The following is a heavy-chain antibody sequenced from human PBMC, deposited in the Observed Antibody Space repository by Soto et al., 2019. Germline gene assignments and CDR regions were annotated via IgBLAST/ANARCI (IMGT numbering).Heavy chain of an antibody. D-gene: IGHD3-22*01. V-gene: IGHV4-34*01. J-gene: IGHJ6*02. CDR3: ARDATLKSYDRHYYYYYGMDV. CDR1: GGSFSGFY. Sequence: SETLSLTCAVYGGSFSGFYWSWIRQPPGKGLEWIGEINHSGSTNYNPSLKSRVTISVDTSKNQFSLKLSSVTAADTAVYYCARDATLKSYDRHYYYYYGMDVWGQGTTVTVSS. CDR2: INHSGST.